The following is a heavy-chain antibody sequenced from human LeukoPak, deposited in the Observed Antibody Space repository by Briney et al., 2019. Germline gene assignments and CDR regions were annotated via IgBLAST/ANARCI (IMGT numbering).Heavy chain of an antibody. J-gene: IGHJ6*03. CDR3: ARVRSGATLYYYYYYMDV. CDR2: IYYSGST. CDR1: GGSISSHY. V-gene: IGHV4-59*11. Sequence: PSETLSLTCTVSGGSISSHYWSWIRQPPGKGLEWIGYIYYSGSTNYNPSLKSRVTISVDTSKNQFSLKLSSVTAADTAVYYCARVRSGATLYYYYYYMDVWGKGTTVTVSS. D-gene: IGHD2-15*01.